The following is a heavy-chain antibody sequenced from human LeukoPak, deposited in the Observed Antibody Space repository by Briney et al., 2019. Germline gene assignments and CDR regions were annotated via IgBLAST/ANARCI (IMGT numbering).Heavy chain of an antibody. CDR2: IYTSGST. CDR3: ARSSGYYFEYFHH. V-gene: IGHV4-61*02. Sequence: SETLYLTCTVSNGSISSNTYFWSWIRQPAGKGLEWIGRIYTSGSTNYNPSLKSRVTISVDTSKNQFSLKLSSVTAADTAVYYCARSSGYYFEYFHHWGQGTLVTVSS. CDR1: NGSISSNTYF. D-gene: IGHD3-22*01. J-gene: IGHJ1*01.